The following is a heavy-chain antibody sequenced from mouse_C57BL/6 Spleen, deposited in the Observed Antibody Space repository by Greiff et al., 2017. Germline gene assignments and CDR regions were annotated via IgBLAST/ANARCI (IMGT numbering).Heavy chain of an antibody. D-gene: IGHD2-12*01. V-gene: IGHV5-4*01. CDR3: ARDIALGGGYFDC. CDR2: ISDGGSYT. Sequence: EVMLVESGGGLVKPGGSLKLSCAASGFTFSSYAMSWVRQTPEKRLEWVATISDGGSYTYYPDNVKGRVTIARDNAKNNLYLQMRHLKAEDTAMYYCARDIALGGGYFDCWGQGTTLAVSS. J-gene: IGHJ2*01. CDR1: GFTFSSYA.